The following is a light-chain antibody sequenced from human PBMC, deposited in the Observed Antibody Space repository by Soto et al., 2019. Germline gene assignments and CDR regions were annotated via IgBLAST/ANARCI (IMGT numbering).Light chain of an antibody. CDR3: LISYSGALYV. J-gene: IGLJ1*01. CDR1: TGAVTSGHY. CDR2: DTS. Sequence: QAVVTQEPSLTVSPGGTVTLTCGSSTGAVTSGHYPYWFQQKPGQAPRTLIYDTSNKHSWTPARFSGSLLGGKAALTLSGAQPEDEAEYYCLISYSGALYVFGTGTKLTVL. V-gene: IGLV7-46*01.